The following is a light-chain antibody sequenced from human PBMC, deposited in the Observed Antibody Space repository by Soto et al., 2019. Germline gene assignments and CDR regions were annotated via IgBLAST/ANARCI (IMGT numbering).Light chain of an antibody. CDR3: QQRSNWPRT. V-gene: IGKV3-11*01. CDR1: QSVSNN. Sequence: EIVLTQSPATLSLSPGERATLSCRASQSVSNNLGWYQQKPGQAPRLLIYDASNSATDIPARFSGSGSGTDFTLTINSLEPEDFAVYYCQQRSNWPRTFGQGTKLAIK. J-gene: IGKJ2*01. CDR2: DAS.